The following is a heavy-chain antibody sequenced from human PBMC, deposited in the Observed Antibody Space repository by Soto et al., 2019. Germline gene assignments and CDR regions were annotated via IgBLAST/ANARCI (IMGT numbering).Heavy chain of an antibody. CDR1: GFTFSNYA. CDR2: IGGGGGTT. Sequence: EVQLLESGGGLVQPGGSLRLSCAASGFTFSNYAMGWVRQAPGKGLEWVSGIGGGGGTTYYADSVKGRFTISRDNSKNTLDLQMTSLRAEDTAVYYCAKTAEAVAGTVYGYWGQGALVTVSS. D-gene: IGHD6-19*01. V-gene: IGHV3-23*01. CDR3: AKTAEAVAGTVYGY. J-gene: IGHJ4*02.